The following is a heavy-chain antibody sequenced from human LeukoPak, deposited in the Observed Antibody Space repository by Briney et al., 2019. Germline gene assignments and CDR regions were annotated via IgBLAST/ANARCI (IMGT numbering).Heavy chain of an antibody. CDR1: GGSFSGYY. CDR2: INHSGST. CDR3: ARGPTPAPIRY. J-gene: IGHJ4*02. V-gene: IGHV4-34*01. Sequence: SETLSLTCAVYGGSFSGYYWSWIRQPPGKGLEWIGEINHSGSTNYNPSLKSRVTISVDTSKNQFSLKLNSVTAADTAMYYCARGPTPAPIRYWGQGTLVTVSS. D-gene: IGHD2-2*01.